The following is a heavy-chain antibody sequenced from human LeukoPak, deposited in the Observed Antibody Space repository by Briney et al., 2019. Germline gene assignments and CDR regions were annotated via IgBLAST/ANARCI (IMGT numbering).Heavy chain of an antibody. Sequence: SDTLSVTCTVSAGSINNGYWSWVRQLPGKRLEWIGYLYNGGSTIYNPSLTSRVTMSVDPSNNQFSLKLSSVTAADTAVYYCAKDGGEGAESWGQGTLVTVSS. D-gene: IGHD3-16*01. CDR2: LYNGGST. CDR3: AKDGGEGAES. CDR1: AGSINNGY. J-gene: IGHJ4*02. V-gene: IGHV4-59*01.